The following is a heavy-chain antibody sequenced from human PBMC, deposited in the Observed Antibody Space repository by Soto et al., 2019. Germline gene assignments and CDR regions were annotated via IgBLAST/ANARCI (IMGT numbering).Heavy chain of an antibody. CDR1: GYTFTSYD. J-gene: IGHJ6*02. V-gene: IGHV1-8*01. CDR3: ASLSPTGYYYYYGMDV. Sequence: QVQLVQSGAEVKKPGASVKVSCKASGYTFTSYDINWVRQATGQGLEWMGWMNPNSGNTGYAQKFQGRVTMTRNTSIGTAYMELGSLRSVDTSVYYCASLSPTGYYYYYGMDVWGRGTTVTVSS. CDR2: MNPNSGNT. D-gene: IGHD4-17*01.